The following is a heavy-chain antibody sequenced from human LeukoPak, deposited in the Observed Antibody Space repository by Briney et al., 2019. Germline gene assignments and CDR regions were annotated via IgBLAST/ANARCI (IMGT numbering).Heavy chain of an antibody. CDR1: GGTFSSYA. Sequence: SVKVSCKASGGTFSSYAISWGRPAPGQGPEWMGGLIPIFGTANYAQKFPGRVTITADESTSTAYMELSSLRSEDTAVYYCAISGGPLQIHYYGSGSYDDYWGQGTLVTVSS. V-gene: IGHV1-69*01. J-gene: IGHJ4*02. CDR2: LIPIFGTA. D-gene: IGHD3-10*01. CDR3: AISGGPLQIHYYGSGSYDDY.